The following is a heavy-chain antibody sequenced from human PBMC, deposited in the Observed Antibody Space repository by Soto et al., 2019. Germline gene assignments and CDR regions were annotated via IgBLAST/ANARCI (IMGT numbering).Heavy chain of an antibody. Sequence: QITLKESGPSLVKPTEPLTLTCTFSGFSLSTNGVGVGWIRQPPGKALEWLALSYWDHTDRYSPSLKSRITISRETSKHLFCLTVTNMCPVATSTYLYAYAIRGSSGSAARCYYFDYFAQVTQVTVSS. V-gene: IGHV2-5*02. CDR2: SYWDHTD. CDR3: AYAIRGSSGSAARCYYFDY. D-gene: IGHD2-15*01. J-gene: IGHJ4*02. CDR1: GFSLSTNGVG.